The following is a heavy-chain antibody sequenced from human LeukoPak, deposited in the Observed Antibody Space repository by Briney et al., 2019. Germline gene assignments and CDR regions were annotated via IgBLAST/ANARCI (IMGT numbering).Heavy chain of an antibody. J-gene: IGHJ4*02. Sequence: ASVKVSCKASGYTFTSYYMHWVRQAPGQGLEWMGLINPTGGSTGYAQKLQGRVTMTTDTSTSTAYMELRSLRSDDTAVYYCARMVATRNPMNYWGQGTLVTVSS. CDR3: ARMVATRNPMNY. CDR1: GYTFTSYY. V-gene: IGHV1-46*01. CDR2: INPTGGST. D-gene: IGHD5-12*01.